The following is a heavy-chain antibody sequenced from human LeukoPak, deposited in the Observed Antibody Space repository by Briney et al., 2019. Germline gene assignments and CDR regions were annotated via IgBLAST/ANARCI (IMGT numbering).Heavy chain of an antibody. D-gene: IGHD3-3*01. V-gene: IGHV4-30-4*08. CDR2: IYYSGST. CDR3: ARALWSGYPVHDY. J-gene: IGHJ4*02. Sequence: SETLSLTCTVSGGSISCGDYYWSWIRQPPGKGLEWIGYIYYSGSTYYNPSLKSRVTISVDTSKNQFSLKLSSVTAADTAVYYCARALWSGYPVHDYWGQGTLVTVSS. CDR1: GGSISCGDYY.